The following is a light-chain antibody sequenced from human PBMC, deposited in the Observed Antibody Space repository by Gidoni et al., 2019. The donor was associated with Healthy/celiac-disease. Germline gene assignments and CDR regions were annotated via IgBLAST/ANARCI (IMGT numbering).Light chain of an antibody. CDR1: QSVSSN. Sequence: EIVMTQSPATLSVSPWERATLSCSASQSVSSNLAWYQQNPGQAPRLLIYGASTRATGLPARFSGSGSGTEFPLTISRLHSEYFAVYYSQQYNNWPRITFGQGTRLEIK. CDR3: QQYNNWPRIT. J-gene: IGKJ5*01. V-gene: IGKV3D-15*01. CDR2: GAS.